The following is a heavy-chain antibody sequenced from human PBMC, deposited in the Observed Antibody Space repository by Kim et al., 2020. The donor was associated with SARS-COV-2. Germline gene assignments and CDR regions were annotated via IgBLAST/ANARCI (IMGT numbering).Heavy chain of an antibody. CDR3: ARRGYSSSWYYFDY. D-gene: IGHD6-13*01. J-gene: IGHJ4*02. V-gene: IGHV3-74*01. Sequence: YADSVKGQFPVAHDNAKNPMYREMNSLRAEDTAVYYCARRGYSSSWYYFDYWGEGTLVTVSS.